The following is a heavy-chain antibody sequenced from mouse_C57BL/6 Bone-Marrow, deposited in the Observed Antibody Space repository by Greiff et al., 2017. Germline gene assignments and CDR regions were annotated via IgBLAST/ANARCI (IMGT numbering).Heavy chain of an antibody. V-gene: IGHV1S41*01. CDR3: ARENYYGRSSYAMDY. CDR2: IAPGSGSS. D-gene: IGHD1-1*01. CDR1: GYTFTSYW. Sequence: DLVKPGASVKLSCKASGYTFTSYWIDWIRQRPGQGLEWIGRIAPGSGSSFYNEIFKGKATLTVDTSSSTASIQLSSLSSEDSAVDFCARENYYGRSSYAMDYWGQGTSVTVSS. J-gene: IGHJ4*01.